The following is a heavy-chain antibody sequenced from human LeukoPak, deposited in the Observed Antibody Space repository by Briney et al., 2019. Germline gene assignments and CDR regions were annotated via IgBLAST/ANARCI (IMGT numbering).Heavy chain of an antibody. CDR3: AKPTGVNTVTAPFEY. V-gene: IGHV3-23*01. D-gene: IGHD4-17*01. Sequence: GGSLRLSCAASGFTCSRYAMSWVRQAPGKGLEWVSAISGRGGSTYYADSVKGRFTISRDNSKNTLYLQMNSLRAEDTAVYYCAKPTGVNTVTAPFEYWGQGTLGTVSS. CDR1: GFTCSRYA. J-gene: IGHJ4*02. CDR2: ISGRGGST.